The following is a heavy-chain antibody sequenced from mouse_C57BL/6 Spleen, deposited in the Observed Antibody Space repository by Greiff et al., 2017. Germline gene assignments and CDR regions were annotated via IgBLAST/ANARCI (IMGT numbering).Heavy chain of an antibody. CDR2: ISSGGSYT. D-gene: IGHD1-1*01. V-gene: IGHV5-6*01. Sequence: EVNVVESGGDLVKPGGSLKLSCAASGFTFSSYGMSWVRQTPDKRLEWVATISSGGSYTYYPDSVKGRFTISRDNAKNTLYLQMSSLKSEDTAMYYCATYGSSFDYWGQGTTLTVSS. CDR3: ATYGSSFDY. CDR1: GFTFSSYG. J-gene: IGHJ2*01.